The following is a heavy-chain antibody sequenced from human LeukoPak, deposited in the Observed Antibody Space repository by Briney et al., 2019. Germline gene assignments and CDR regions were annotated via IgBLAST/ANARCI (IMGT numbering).Heavy chain of an antibody. D-gene: IGHD4-17*01. Sequence: GGSLRLSCAASGFTFRDYYMSWIRQAPGKGLEWVSSTASDYTTYADSGKGRFTISRDNSKNTLYLQMDSLRGDDTALYHCARDPNGDYIGAFDNWGQGTMVTVSS. V-gene: IGHV3-11*05. CDR1: GFTFRDYY. CDR3: ARDPNGDYIGAFDN. CDR2: TASDYTT. J-gene: IGHJ3*02.